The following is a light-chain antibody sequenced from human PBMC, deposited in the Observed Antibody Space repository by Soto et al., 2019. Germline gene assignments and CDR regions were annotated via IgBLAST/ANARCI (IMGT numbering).Light chain of an antibody. CDR1: QSVSSY. CDR2: DAS. J-gene: IGKJ3*01. CDR3: QQRSNWPLT. V-gene: IGKV3-11*01. Sequence: EIVLTQSPATLSLSPGERATLSCRASQSVSSYLAWYQQKPGQAPRLLIYDASNRATGIPARFSGSGSGTDFARTISRLEPEAFANYYCQQRSNWPLTFGPGTKVDIK.